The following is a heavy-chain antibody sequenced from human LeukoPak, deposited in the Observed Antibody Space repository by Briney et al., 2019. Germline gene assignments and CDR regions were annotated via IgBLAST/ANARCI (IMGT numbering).Heavy chain of an antibody. CDR2: ISYDGSNT. D-gene: IGHD3-9*01. CDR1: GFTFSSYG. V-gene: IGHV3-30*03. J-gene: IGHJ3*02. Sequence: PGGSLRLSCAASGFTFSSYGMHWVRQAPGKGLEWVAVISYDGSNTYYADSVKGRFTISRDNSKNTLSLQMNSLRAEDTAVYYCATQRPFDWFGTPVAFDIWGQGTMVTVSS. CDR3: ATQRPFDWFGTPVAFDI.